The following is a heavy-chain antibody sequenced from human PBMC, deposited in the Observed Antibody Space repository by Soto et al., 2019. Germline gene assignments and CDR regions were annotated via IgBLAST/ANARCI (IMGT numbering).Heavy chain of an antibody. V-gene: IGHV1-2*02. CDR3: ARGSVAGPPGYYGMDV. D-gene: IGHD6-19*01. J-gene: IGHJ6*02. Sequence: ASVKGSCKSFGYSFTGYYMHWVRQAPGQGLEWMGWIDPNSGGTNYAQKFQGRVTMTRDTSISTAYMELSRLRSDDTAVYYCARGSVAGPPGYYGMDVWGQGTTVTVSS. CDR1: GYSFTGYY. CDR2: IDPNSGGT.